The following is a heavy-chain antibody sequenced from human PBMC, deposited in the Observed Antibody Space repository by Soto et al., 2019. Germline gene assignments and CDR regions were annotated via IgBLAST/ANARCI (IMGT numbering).Heavy chain of an antibody. CDR1: GFTFSSYA. CDR3: ARTPPYSSSAYYFDY. Sequence: QVQLVESGGGVVQPGRSLRLSCAASGFTFSSYAMHWVRQAPGKGLEWVAVISYDGSNKYYADSVKGRFTISRDNSKNTLYLQMNSLRAEDTAVYYCARTPPYSSSAYYFDYWGQGTLVTVSS. J-gene: IGHJ4*02. D-gene: IGHD6-13*01. V-gene: IGHV3-30-3*01. CDR2: ISYDGSNK.